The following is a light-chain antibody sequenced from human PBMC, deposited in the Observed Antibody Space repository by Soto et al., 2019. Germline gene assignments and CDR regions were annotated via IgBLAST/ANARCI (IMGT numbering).Light chain of an antibody. CDR2: EGS. CDR3: CSYAGSSTLV. Sequence: QSALTQPASVSGSPGQSITISCTGTSSDVGSYNFVSWYQQHPGKAPKLMIYEGSKRPSGVSNRFSGSKSGNTASLTISGLQAEDGADYYCCSYAGSSTLVFGGGTKVTVL. V-gene: IGLV2-23*01. CDR1: SSDVGSYNF. J-gene: IGLJ3*02.